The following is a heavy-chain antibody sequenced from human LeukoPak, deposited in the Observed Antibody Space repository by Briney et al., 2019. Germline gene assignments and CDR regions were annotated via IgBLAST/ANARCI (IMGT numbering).Heavy chain of an antibody. Sequence: GGSLRLSCAASGFTFSSYSMNWVRQAPGKGVEWVSSISSSSSYIYYADSVKGRFTISRDNAKNSLYLQMNSLRAEDTAVYYCARGRAKVVPAAIPSYYYYYMDVWGKGTTVTVSS. CDR3: ARGRAKVVPAAIPSYYYYYMDV. CDR1: GFTFSSYS. V-gene: IGHV3-21*01. J-gene: IGHJ6*03. D-gene: IGHD2-2*01. CDR2: ISSSSSYI.